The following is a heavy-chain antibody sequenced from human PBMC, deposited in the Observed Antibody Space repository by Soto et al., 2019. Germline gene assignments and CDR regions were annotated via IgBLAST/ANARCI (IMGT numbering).Heavy chain of an antibody. V-gene: IGHV4-59*01. D-gene: IGHD6-13*01. Sequence: SETLSLTCTVSGGSISSNYWTWIRHPPGKGLEWIGYVYNSGSTNYNPSLKSRVTISEDTSKSQFSLKVNSMTAADTAVYYCARYRREAVAGYTLDNWGQGILVTVSS. CDR2: VYNSGST. CDR3: ARYRREAVAGYTLDN. CDR1: GGSISSNY. J-gene: IGHJ4*02.